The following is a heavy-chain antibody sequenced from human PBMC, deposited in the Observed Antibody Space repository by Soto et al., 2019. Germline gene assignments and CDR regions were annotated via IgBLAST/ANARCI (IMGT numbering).Heavy chain of an antibody. J-gene: IGHJ4*02. CDR3: ARYTSGWNPFHY. V-gene: IGHV3-48*02. D-gene: IGHD6-19*01. Sequence: DSVKGRFTISRDNAKNSLYLRMNSLRDEDTAVYYWARYTSGWNPFHYWGQGTLVTVSS.